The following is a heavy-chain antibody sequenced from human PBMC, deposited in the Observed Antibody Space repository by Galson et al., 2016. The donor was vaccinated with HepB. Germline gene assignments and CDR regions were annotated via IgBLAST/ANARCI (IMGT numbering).Heavy chain of an antibody. CDR1: GGILNSYA. Sequence: SVKVSCKASGGILNSYAISWLRQAPGQGLEWMGWISAYNGKISYAQNFQARVTMTTDASTSTAYMERRSPISADTSVYFCARYRASTAYSDFWGQGTLVTVSS. J-gene: IGHJ4*02. V-gene: IGHV1-18*01. CDR2: ISAYNGKI. D-gene: IGHD4-11*01. CDR3: ARYRASTAYSDF.